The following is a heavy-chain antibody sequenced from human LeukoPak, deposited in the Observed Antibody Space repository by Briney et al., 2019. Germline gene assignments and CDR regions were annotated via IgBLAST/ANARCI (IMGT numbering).Heavy chain of an antibody. J-gene: IGHJ4*02. CDR3: AKSLIRLGYSIDY. CDR1: VFTFISYD. D-gene: IGHD2-15*01. Sequence: PGRSLTLSCAASVFTFISYDMHWVRQAPGKGLEWVAVIWYDGSNKYYADSVKGRFTISRDNSKNTLYLQMNSLRAEDTAVYYCAKSLIRLGYSIDYWGQGTLVIVSS. V-gene: IGHV3-33*06. CDR2: IWYDGSNK.